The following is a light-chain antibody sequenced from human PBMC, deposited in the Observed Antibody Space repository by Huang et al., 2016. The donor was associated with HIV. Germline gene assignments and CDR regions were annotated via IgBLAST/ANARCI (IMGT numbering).Light chain of an antibody. CDR1: QNIDNY. V-gene: IGKV1-33*01. Sequence: DIRMTQSPSSLSASVGDRVTITCQASQNIDNYLNWYQQKPGKAPKLLIYDASNLEVGVPSRFNGSGSGTDFTFTINSLQPEDVATYYCQHYENLPITFGQGTRLEMK. J-gene: IGKJ5*01. CDR2: DAS. CDR3: QHYENLPIT.